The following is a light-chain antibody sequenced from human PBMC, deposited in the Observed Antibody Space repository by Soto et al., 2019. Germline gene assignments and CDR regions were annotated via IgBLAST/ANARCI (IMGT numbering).Light chain of an antibody. Sequence: QSGLTQPPSASGSPGQSVTISCTGTKNDIGVYDFVSWYQHHPGKAPRLIIYEVVQWPSGVPDRFSGSKSGNTASLTVSGLQAADEADYFCKSYAGSNTYVFGSGTKVTVL. CDR2: EVV. CDR3: KSYAGSNTYV. CDR1: KNDIGVYDF. J-gene: IGLJ1*01. V-gene: IGLV2-8*01.